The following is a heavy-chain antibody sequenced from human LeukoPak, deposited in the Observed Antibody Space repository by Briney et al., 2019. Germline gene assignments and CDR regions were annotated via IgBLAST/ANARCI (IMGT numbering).Heavy chain of an antibody. J-gene: IGHJ4*02. D-gene: IGHD2-2*01. CDR2: IYHSGST. Sequence: SETLSLTCAVSGYSISSGYYWGWIRQPPGKGLEWIGSIYHSGSTYYNPSLKSRVTISVDTSKNQFSLKLSSVTAADTAVYYCARQGPVPAAISYWGQGTLVTVSS. CDR1: GYSISSGYY. V-gene: IGHV4-38-2*01. CDR3: ARQGPVPAAISY.